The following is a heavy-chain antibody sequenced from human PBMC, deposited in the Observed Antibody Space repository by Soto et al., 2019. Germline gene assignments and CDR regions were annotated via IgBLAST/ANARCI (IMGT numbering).Heavy chain of an antibody. CDR3: ARAITMIVVAWFDP. CDR1: GYTFTSYG. D-gene: IGHD3-22*01. Sequence: ASVKVSCKASGYTFTSYGVSWVRQAPGQGHEWMGWISAYNGNTNYAQKLQGRVTMTTDTSTSTAYMELRSLRSDDTAVYYCARAITMIVVAWFDPWGQGTLVTVSS. V-gene: IGHV1-18*01. CDR2: ISAYNGNT. J-gene: IGHJ5*02.